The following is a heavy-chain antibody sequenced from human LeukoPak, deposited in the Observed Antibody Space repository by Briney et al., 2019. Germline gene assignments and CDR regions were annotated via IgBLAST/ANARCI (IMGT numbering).Heavy chain of an antibody. CDR3: AKRSGIAAAGTGFH. CDR1: GFTFSSYA. J-gene: IGHJ4*02. V-gene: IGHV3-30*18. Sequence: PGRSLRLSCAASGFTFSSYAMHWVRQAPGKGLEWVAVISYDGSNKYYADSVKGRFTISRDNSKNTLYLQMNSLRAEDTAVYYCAKRSGIAAAGTGFHWGQGTLVTVSS. CDR2: ISYDGSNK. D-gene: IGHD6-13*01.